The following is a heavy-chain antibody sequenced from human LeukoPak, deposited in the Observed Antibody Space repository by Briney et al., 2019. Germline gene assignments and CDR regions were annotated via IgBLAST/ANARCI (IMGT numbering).Heavy chain of an antibody. Sequence: GGSLRLSCVASRFTFSNYWMSWVRQAPGKGLEWVSSISSSSSYIYYADSVKGRFTISRDNAKNSLYLQMNSLRAEDTAVYYCARDVPGCSGGSCYSGGDVWGQGTTVTVSS. CDR2: ISSSSSYI. CDR1: RFTFSNYW. J-gene: IGHJ6*02. D-gene: IGHD2-15*01. V-gene: IGHV3-21*01. CDR3: ARDVPGCSGGSCYSGGDV.